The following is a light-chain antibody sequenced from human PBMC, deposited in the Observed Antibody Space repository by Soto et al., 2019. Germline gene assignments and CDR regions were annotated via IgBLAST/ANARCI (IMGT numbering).Light chain of an antibody. V-gene: IGLV3-21*02. Sequence: SYELTQPPSVSVAPGQPARITCGXDNIGHXSVHWYRQRPXQAPVMVVXDDYDRPSGIPERXSGSNSGNTATLTISGVEAGDEADYYCQVWDSSVDRVAVFGGGTKLTVL. CDR1: NIGHXS. J-gene: IGLJ2*01. CDR3: QVWDSSVDRVAV. CDR2: DDY.